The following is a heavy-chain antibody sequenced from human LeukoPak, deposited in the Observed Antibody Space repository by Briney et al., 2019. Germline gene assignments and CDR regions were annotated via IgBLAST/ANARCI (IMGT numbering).Heavy chain of an antibody. CDR1: GFTFSSYA. CDR3: AKAFYYYDSSGYDY. J-gene: IGHJ4*02. V-gene: IGHV3-23*01. Sequence: GGALRLSLSASGFTFSSYAMRWGRQAPGEGVGWGSAISGSGGSTYYADSVKGRFTISRDNSKNTLYLQMNSLRAEDTAVYYCAKAFYYYDSSGYDYWGQGTLVTVSS. D-gene: IGHD3-22*01. CDR2: ISGSGGST.